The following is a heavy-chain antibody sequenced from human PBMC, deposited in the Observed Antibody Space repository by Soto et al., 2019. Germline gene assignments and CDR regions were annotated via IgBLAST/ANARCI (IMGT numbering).Heavy chain of an antibody. D-gene: IGHD6-13*01. Sequence: PSETLSLTCTVSGASINDYYWSWIRQTPGKGLEWVGFMYYSETTKYNPSLKGRVNMSLDTSKNQVSLHLKSVTAADTAVYSCARANSSTWYKLEYKWFDPWGQGTLVTVSS. J-gene: IGHJ5*02. CDR2: MYYSETT. V-gene: IGHV4-59*01. CDR1: GASINDYY. CDR3: ARANSSTWYKLEYKWFDP.